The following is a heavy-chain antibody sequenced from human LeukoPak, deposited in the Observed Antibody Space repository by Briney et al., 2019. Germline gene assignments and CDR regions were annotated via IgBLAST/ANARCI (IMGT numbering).Heavy chain of an antibody. CDR1: GFTFSSHW. Sequence: GGSLRLSCAASGFTFSSHWMHWVRQAPGKGLVWASRIKDDGSHTNYADSVKGRFTISRDNAKNTLPLQMNSLRAEDTAVYYCARGSGIITGIDEWGQGTLVTVSS. CDR2: IKDDGSHT. J-gene: IGHJ4*02. CDR3: ARGSGIITGIDE. D-gene: IGHD6-25*01. V-gene: IGHV3-74*01.